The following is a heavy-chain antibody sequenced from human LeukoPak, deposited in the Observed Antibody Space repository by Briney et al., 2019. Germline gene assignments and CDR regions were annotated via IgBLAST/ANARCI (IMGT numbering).Heavy chain of an antibody. V-gene: IGHV3-30*02. CDR3: AKDSAMVTLGYFDY. CDR1: GFTFSSYG. CDR2: IRYDGSNK. Sequence: GGSLRLSCAASGFTFSSYGMHWVRQAPGKGLEWVAFIRYDGSNKYYADSVKGRFTISRDNSKNTLYLQMNSLRAEDTAVYYRAKDSAMVTLGYFDYWGQGTLVTVSS. J-gene: IGHJ4*02. D-gene: IGHD4-17*01.